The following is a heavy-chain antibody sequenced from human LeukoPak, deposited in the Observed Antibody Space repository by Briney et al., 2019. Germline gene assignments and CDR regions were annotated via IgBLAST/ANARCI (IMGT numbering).Heavy chain of an antibody. D-gene: IGHD2-2*01. Sequence: SETLSLTCTVSGGSISSGGYYWSWIRQHPGKGLEWIGSIYHSGSTYYNPSLKSRVTISIDTSKNQFSLKLRSVTAADTAVYYCARHLPGYSNTWPGPWGQGTLVTVSS. V-gene: IGHV4-39*01. J-gene: IGHJ5*02. CDR3: ARHLPGYSNTWPGP. CDR2: IYHSGST. CDR1: GGSISSGGYY.